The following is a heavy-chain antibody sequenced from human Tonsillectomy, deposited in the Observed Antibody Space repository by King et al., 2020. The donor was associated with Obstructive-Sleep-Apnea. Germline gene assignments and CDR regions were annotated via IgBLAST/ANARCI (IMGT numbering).Heavy chain of an antibody. V-gene: IGHV3-30*04. J-gene: IGHJ6*02. CDR3: ARESGWTSATIFYGMDV. CDR2: ISYDENSK. D-gene: IGHD6-19*01. Sequence: VQLVESGGGVVQPGRSLRLSCAASGFTFSNHAMHWVRQAPGKGLEGVAVISYDENSKFCADSVKGRFTISRDNSKNALYLQMNSLRAEDTAVYYCARESGWTSATIFYGMDVWGQGTTVTVSS. CDR1: GFTFSNHA.